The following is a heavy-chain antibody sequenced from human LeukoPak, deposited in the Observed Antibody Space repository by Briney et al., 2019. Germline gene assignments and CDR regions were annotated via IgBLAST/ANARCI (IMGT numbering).Heavy chain of an antibody. CDR2: IHTSGST. J-gene: IGHJ4*02. CDR3: VRPEQSSWWGYFNY. D-gene: IGHD2-15*01. CDR1: SVSRCFSY. V-gene: IGHV4-4*09. Sequence: PPGSLCLTSIDSSVSRCFSYWSWIRPPPRKRLEWGGHIHTSGSTHYNPSLKSRVTISIDTSKNQFSLRLSSVTAADTAVYYCVRPEQSSWWGYFNYWGQGSVVTVSS.